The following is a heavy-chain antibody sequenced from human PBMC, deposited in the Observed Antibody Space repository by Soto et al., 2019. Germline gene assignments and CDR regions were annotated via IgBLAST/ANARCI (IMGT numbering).Heavy chain of an antibody. Sequence: SETLSLTCTVSGGSISSYYWSWIRQPPGKGLEWIGYIYYSGSTNYNPSLKSRVTISVDTSKNQFSLKLSSVTAADTAVYYCARTLPIVEVAATPEGAFDIWGQGTMVTVSS. CDR3: ARTLPIVEVAATPEGAFDI. D-gene: IGHD2-15*01. V-gene: IGHV4-59*01. CDR2: IYYSGST. J-gene: IGHJ3*02. CDR1: GGSISSYY.